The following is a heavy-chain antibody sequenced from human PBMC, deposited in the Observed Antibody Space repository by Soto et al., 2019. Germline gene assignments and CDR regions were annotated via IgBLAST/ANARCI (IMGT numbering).Heavy chain of an antibody. CDR1: GFTFSSYA. Sequence: QVQLVESGGGVVQPGRSLRLSCAASGFTFSSYAMHWVRQAPSKGLEWVAVISYDGSNKYYADSVKGRFTISRDDSKNTLYLQMNSLRAEDTAVYYCAIDRTTDGDLDYWGQGTLVTVSS. J-gene: IGHJ4*02. CDR3: AIDRTTDGDLDY. V-gene: IGHV3-30-3*01. D-gene: IGHD1-1*01. CDR2: ISYDGSNK.